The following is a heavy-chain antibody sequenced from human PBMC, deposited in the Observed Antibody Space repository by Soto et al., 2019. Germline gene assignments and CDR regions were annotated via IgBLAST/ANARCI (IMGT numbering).Heavy chain of an antibody. Sequence: SETLSLTCAVYGGSFSGYYWTWIRQPPGTGLEWIGEINHSGSTYYNPSLKSRVTISVDTSKNQFSLKLSSVTAADTAMYFCARRHGLDIDAYYWGQGILVTVSS. CDR3: ARRHGLDIDAYY. V-gene: IGHV4-34*01. D-gene: IGHD3-10*01. CDR2: INHSGST. J-gene: IGHJ4*02. CDR1: GGSFSGYY.